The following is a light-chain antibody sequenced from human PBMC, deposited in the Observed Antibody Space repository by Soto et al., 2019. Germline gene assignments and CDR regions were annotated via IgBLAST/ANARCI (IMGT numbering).Light chain of an antibody. CDR3: QQYNNWPPT. CDR1: QSVSSN. V-gene: IGKV3-15*01. CDR2: GAS. J-gene: IGKJ1*01. Sequence: IVLTQSPDTLSLSPGERATLSCRASQSVSSNLAWYQQKPGQAPRLLIYGASTRATGIPARFSGSGSGTEFTLTISSLQSEDFAVYYCQQYNNWPPTFGQGTKVDIK.